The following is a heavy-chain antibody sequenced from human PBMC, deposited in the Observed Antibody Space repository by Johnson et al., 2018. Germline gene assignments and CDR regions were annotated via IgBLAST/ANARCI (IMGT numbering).Heavy chain of an antibody. Sequence: VQLVESGGGLVQPGGSLRLSCAASGFNFSTYAMSWVRQAPGKGLEWVSGVSGSGDIVRYADSVKGRFTISRDNAKDTLFLQMNSLTAEDSALYYCARGFDTNAFVIWGQGTMVTVSS. CDR2: VSGSGDIV. CDR3: ARGFDTNAFVI. D-gene: IGHD1-26*01. CDR1: GFNFSTYA. J-gene: IGHJ3*02. V-gene: IGHV3-23*04.